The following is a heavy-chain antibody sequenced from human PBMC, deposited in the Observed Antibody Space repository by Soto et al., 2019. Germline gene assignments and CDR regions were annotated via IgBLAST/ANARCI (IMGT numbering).Heavy chain of an antibody. D-gene: IGHD1-26*01. CDR3: ALALGPTTGLDY. CDR1: GASTVSHYH. V-gene: IGHV4-31*02. Sequence: SETLSLTCSVSGASTVSHYHWTWIRQPPGKGLEWTGYIFNSGTTLYNPSLTSRLSISMDTSGNHFSLELRSVTAADTAVYYSALALGPTTGLDYWGQGTLVTVSS. J-gene: IGHJ4*02. CDR2: IFNSGTT.